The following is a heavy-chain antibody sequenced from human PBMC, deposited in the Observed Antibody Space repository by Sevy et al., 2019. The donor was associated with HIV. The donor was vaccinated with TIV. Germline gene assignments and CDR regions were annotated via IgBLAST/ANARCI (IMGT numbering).Heavy chain of an antibody. CDR2: INPNSGGT. V-gene: IGHV1-2*02. CDR1: GYTFTGYY. CDR3: ARDVYLCVVGATESDAFDI. J-gene: IGHJ3*02. Sequence: ASVKVSCKASGYTFTGYYMHWVRQAPGQGLEWMGWINPNSGGTNYAQKFQGRVTMTRDTSISTAYMELSRLRSDDTAVYYCARDVYLCVVGATESDAFDIWGQGTMVTVSS. D-gene: IGHD1-26*01.